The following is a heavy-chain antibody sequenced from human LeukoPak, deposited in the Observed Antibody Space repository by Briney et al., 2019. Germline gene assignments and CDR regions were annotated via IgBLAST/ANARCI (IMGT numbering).Heavy chain of an antibody. V-gene: IGHV1-2*02. J-gene: IGHJ5*02. CDR1: GYTFTDYY. CDR3: ARAPHQYSTYPYNWFDP. Sequence: ASVKVSCTTSGYTFTDYYMHWVRQAPGQGVEWMGWINPNSGGTNYAQKFQGRVTMTRDTSINTAYMELSSLRSDDTAVYYCARAPHQYSTYPYNWFDPWGQGTLVTVSS. D-gene: IGHD4-11*01. CDR2: INPNSGGT.